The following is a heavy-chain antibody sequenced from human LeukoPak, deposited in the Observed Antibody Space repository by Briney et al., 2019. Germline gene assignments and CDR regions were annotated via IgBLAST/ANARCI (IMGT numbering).Heavy chain of an antibody. D-gene: IGHD3-22*01. CDR3: ATDYYDSSCSRYYYYYYYMDV. CDR2: ISSSSSYI. V-gene: IGHV3-21*01. Sequence: GGSLRLSCAASGFTFSSYSMNWVRQAPGKGLEWVSSISSSSSYIYYADSVKGRFTISRDNAKNSLYLQMNSLRAEDTAVYYCATDYYDSSCSRYYYYYYYMDVWGKGATVTVSS. J-gene: IGHJ6*03. CDR1: GFTFSSYS.